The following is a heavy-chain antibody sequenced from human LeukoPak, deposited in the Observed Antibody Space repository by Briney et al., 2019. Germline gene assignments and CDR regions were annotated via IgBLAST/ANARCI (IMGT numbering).Heavy chain of an antibody. CDR1: GFTVSNKY. J-gene: IGHJ4*02. V-gene: IGHV3-53*01. D-gene: IGHD4-17*01. CDR3: ARAQTYGDSRLLLDY. CDR2: IYSDGRT. Sequence: PGTSLRLSCAASGFTVSNKYMTWVRQAPGKGLEWVSLIYSDGRTYYADSVKGRCTISRDNSKNTLYLQMNSLRVEDTAVYYCARAQTYGDSRLLLDYWGQGTLVTVSS.